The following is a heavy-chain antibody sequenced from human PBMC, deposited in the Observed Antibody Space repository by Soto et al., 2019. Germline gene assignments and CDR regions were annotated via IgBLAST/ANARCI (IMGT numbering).Heavy chain of an antibody. V-gene: IGHV1-46*01. J-gene: IGHJ6*02. CDR2: INPATGIT. D-gene: IGHD3-3*01. CDR1: GYTFTRYY. CDR3: ARGGGYDFWSGFALRYYYYGMDV. Sequence: ASVKVSCKASGYTFTRYYINWVRQAPGQGLEWMGIINPATGITNYAQNFEGRITMTRDTSTSTVYMELSSLRSDDTAVYYCARGGGYDFWSGFALRYYYYGMDVWGQGTTVTVSS.